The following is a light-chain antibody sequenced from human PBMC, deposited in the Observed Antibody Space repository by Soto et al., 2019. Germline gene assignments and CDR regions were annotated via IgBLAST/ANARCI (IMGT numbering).Light chain of an antibody. CDR3: QSYDSTLSARYV. Sequence: SVLTQPPSVSGAPGQRVTISCTGSSSNIGANYDVHWYQQRPGTAPKLLIFGNSNRPSGVPDRFSGSKSGTSASLAITGLQAEDEGDYYCQSYDSTLSARYVFGTGTKVTVL. CDR1: SSNIGANYD. J-gene: IGLJ1*01. CDR2: GNS. V-gene: IGLV1-40*01.